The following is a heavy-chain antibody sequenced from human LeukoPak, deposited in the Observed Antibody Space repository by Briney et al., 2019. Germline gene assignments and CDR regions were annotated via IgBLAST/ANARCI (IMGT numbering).Heavy chain of an antibody. J-gene: IGHJ4*02. CDR2: IHPGRSDI. Sequence: GESLKISCKGSGYSFTTYWIAWVRQMPGKGLEWMGIIHPGRSDIRYSPSFQGPVTISADKSISTAYLQWSSLEASDTAMYYYTRREDRTGYSDYWGQGTLVTVSS. CDR1: GYSFTTYW. D-gene: IGHD3-22*01. V-gene: IGHV5-51*01. CDR3: TRREDRTGYSDY.